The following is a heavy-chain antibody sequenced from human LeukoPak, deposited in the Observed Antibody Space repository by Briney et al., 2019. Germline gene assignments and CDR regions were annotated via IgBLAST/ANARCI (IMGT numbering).Heavy chain of an antibody. V-gene: IGHV3-66*04. CDR2: IYSGGGT. CDR3: VRRGEGRAFDS. J-gene: IGHJ3*01. CDR1: GFIVSNNF. D-gene: IGHD3-10*01. Sequence: GGSLRLSCAASGFIVSNNFLSWVRQAPGKGLEWVSDIYSGGGTIYADSVKGRFTISRDNSKHMVFLQMNSLRAEDTAVYYCVRRGEGRAFDSWGQGTMVTISS.